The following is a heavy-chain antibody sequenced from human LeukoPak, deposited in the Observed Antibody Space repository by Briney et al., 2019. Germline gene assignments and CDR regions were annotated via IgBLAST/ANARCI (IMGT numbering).Heavy chain of an antibody. CDR1: GFTVSSNY. J-gene: IGHJ6*03. Sequence: GGSLRLSCAASGFTVSSNYMSWVRQAPGKGLEWVSVIYSGGSTYYADSVKGRFTISRDNSKNTLYLQMNSLRAEDTAVYYCANNKDYYYMDVWGKGTTVTISS. V-gene: IGHV3-66*02. CDR2: IYSGGST. CDR3: ANNKDYYYMDV. D-gene: IGHD2/OR15-2a*01.